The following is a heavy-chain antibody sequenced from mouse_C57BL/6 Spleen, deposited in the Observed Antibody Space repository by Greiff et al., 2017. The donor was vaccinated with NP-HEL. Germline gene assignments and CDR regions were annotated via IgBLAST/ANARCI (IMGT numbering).Heavy chain of an antibody. Sequence: QVQLQQPGAELVMPGASVKLSCKASGYTFTSYWMHWVKQRPGQGLEWIGEIDPSDSYTNYNQKFKGKSTLTVDKSSSTAYMQLSSLTSEDSAVYYCARSLPLITTVVAHFDYWGQGTTLTVSS. J-gene: IGHJ2*01. D-gene: IGHD1-1*01. CDR1: GYTFTSYW. CDR2: IDPSDSYT. CDR3: ARSLPLITTVVAHFDY. V-gene: IGHV1-69*01.